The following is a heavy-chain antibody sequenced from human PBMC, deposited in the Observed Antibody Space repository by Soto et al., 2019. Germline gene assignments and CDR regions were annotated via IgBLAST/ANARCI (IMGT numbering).Heavy chain of an antibody. J-gene: IGHJ1*01. CDR3: ARDGSGIEYFQH. Sequence: WTWIRQHPGKGLEWIGYIYYSGSTYYNPSLKSRVTTSVDTSKNQFSLNLNSVTAADTAVYYCARDGSGIEYFQHWGQGTLVTVSS. CDR2: IYYSGST. D-gene: IGHD3-10*01. V-gene: IGHV4-31*02.